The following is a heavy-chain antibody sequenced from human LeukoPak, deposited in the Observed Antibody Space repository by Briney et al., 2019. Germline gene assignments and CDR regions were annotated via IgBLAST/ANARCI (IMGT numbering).Heavy chain of an antibody. J-gene: IGHJ4*02. V-gene: IGHV4-59*01. CDR2: VYYTGST. Sequence: SETLSLTCTVSGGSISSYYWSWIRQPPGKGLEWIGYVYYTGSTNYNPSLKSRVTISVDPSKNHFSLELSSVTAADTAVYYCARGSQRITVFGVVTDYWGQGTLVTVSS. CDR3: ARGSQRITVFGVVTDY. D-gene: IGHD3-3*01. CDR1: GGSISSYY.